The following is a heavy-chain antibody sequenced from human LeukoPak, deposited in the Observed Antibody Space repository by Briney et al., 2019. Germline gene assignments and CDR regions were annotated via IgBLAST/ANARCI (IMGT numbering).Heavy chain of an antibody. CDR1: GFTFSSYA. CDR2: VSGSGGST. D-gene: IGHD6-19*01. Sequence: GVSLRLSCAASGFTFSSYAMSWVRQAPGRGLEWVSAVSGSGGSTYYADSVKGRFTISRDNSKNTLYLQMNSLRAEDTAVYYCAKDPVAGTTSHFLHYWGQGTPVTVSP. CDR3: AKDPVAGTTSHFLHY. V-gene: IGHV3-23*01. J-gene: IGHJ4*02.